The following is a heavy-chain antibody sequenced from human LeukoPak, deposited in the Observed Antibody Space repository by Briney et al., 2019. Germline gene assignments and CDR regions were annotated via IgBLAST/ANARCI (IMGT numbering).Heavy chain of an antibody. CDR2: VNRDGSEK. V-gene: IGHV3-7*01. Sequence: GGSLRLSCAASGFALSSHWMTWVRQVPGRGPEWVANVNRDGSEKYYVDSVKGRFTISRDNVKDSLYLQMNSLRVEDTAVYYCARGGSRQYNFWGQGTLVTVSS. J-gene: IGHJ4*02. CDR3: ARGGSRQYNF. CDR1: GFALSSHW. D-gene: IGHD5-18*01.